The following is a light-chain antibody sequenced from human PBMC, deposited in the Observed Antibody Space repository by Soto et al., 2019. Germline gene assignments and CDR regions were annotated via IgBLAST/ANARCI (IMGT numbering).Light chain of an antibody. CDR1: SSDVGGSNF. J-gene: IGLJ1*01. V-gene: IGLV2-14*03. CDR3: VSYTSSTTYV. CDR2: DVA. Sequence: QSVLTQPASVSDSPGQSITISCTGTSSDVGGSNFVSWYQQHPGKPPKLIIYDVANRPSAVSHRFSGSKSGSTASLIISRLQTEDEADYYCVSYTSSTTYVFGTWTKVTVL.